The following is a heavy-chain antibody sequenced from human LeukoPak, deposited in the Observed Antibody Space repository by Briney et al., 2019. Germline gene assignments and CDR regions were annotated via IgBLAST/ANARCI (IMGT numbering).Heavy chain of an antibody. CDR3: ARHPDYYDSSGHFYVEAFHI. CDR1: GASISSGDHY. D-gene: IGHD3-22*01. V-gene: IGHV4-30-4*01. CDR2: IYYSGST. J-gene: IGHJ3*02. Sequence: SETLSLTCIVSGASISSGDHYWSWIRQPPGKGLEWIGYIYYSGSTYYNPSLKSRVTISADTSKNQYSLTLSSVTAADTAVFYCARHPDYYDSSGHFYVEAFHIWGQGTMVTVSS.